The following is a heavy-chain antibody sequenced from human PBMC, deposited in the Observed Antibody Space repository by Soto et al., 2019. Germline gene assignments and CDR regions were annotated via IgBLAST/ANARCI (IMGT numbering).Heavy chain of an antibody. CDR3: ANLGGARG. V-gene: IGHV3-23*01. CDR1: GVTFSSYA. Sequence: GGSLRLSCAASGVTFSSYAMSWVRQAPGKGLEWVSGISGSGGSTFYADSVKGRFTISRDNSKNTLYLQMNSLRAEDTAVYYCANLGGARGWGQGALVTVSS. CDR2: ISGSGGST. J-gene: IGHJ4*02. D-gene: IGHD3-16*01.